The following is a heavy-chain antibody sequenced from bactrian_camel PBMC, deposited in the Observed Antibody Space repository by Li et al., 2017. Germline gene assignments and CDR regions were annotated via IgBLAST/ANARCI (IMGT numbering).Heavy chain of an antibody. CDR3: AAARTLTDWDQEYQYTF. CDR2: IYIGTGIT. Sequence: DVQLVESGGGSVQAGGSLRLSCAASGHTASSKFLGRFRQAPGKEREGVAGIYIGTGITQYADSVKGRITISQGNAKNTVYLQMNNLKLEDTAMYYCAAARTLTDWDQEYQYTFWGRGTQVTVS. CDR1: GHTASSKF. D-gene: IGHD5*01. J-gene: IGHJ4*01. V-gene: IGHV3S40*01.